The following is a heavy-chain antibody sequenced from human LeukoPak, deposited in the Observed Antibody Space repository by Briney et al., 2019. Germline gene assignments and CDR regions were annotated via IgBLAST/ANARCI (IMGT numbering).Heavy chain of an antibody. V-gene: IGHV4-59*01. CDR1: GGSISTYH. D-gene: IGHD5-24*01. Sequence: SETLSLTCTVYGGSISTYHWSWIRQPPEKGLEWIGYIYKGSTNYNPSLKSRVTISVVTSKNQFSLKLRSVTAADTAVYYCARLTRDGYTTFWGQGTLVTVSS. CDR2: IYKGST. CDR3: ARLTRDGYTTF. J-gene: IGHJ4*02.